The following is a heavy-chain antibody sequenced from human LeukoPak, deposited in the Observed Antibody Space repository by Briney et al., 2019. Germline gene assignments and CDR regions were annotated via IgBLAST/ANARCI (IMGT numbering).Heavy chain of an antibody. CDR2: IIPIFGTA. CDR1: AGTSSSYA. V-gene: IGHV1-69*05. J-gene: IGHJ5*02. CDR3: ARVLGQQLGRGWFDP. D-gene: IGHD6-13*01. Sequence: SVKFSCKAFAGTSSSYAISRVRQAPGQRLGWMGGIIPIFGTANYAQKFQCRVTLPTSGSTSTAYLELTSLRSEDTAVYYCARVLGQQLGRGWFDPWGQGTLVTVSS.